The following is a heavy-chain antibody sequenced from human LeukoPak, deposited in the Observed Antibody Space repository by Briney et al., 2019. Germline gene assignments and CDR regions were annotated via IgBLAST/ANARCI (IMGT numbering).Heavy chain of an antibody. CDR1: GGSISSSSYY. D-gene: IGHD3-3*01. J-gene: IGHJ5*02. CDR3: ARHKVYDFWSGYFDWFDP. V-gene: IGHV4-39*01. Sequence: SETLSPTCTVSGGSISSSSYYWGWIRQPPGKGLEWIGSIYYSGSTYYNPSLKSRVTISVDTSKNQFSLKLSSVTAADTAVYYCARHKVYDFWSGYFDWFDPWGQGTLVTVSS. CDR2: IYYSGST.